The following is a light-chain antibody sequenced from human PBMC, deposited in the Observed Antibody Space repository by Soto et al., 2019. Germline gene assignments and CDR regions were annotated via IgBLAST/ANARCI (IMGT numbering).Light chain of an antibody. Sequence: IVLTQSPGTLSLSPGERATVSCRASETIGRAYFAWYQHRPGRTPRLVLSATSNRAAGIPDRFDGSGSGADFTLTISGVEPEDFAVYYCQQRSYWPQYTFGQGTKLEI. CDR1: ETIGRAY. CDR3: QQRSYWPQYT. V-gene: IGKV3D-20*02. J-gene: IGKJ2*01. CDR2: ATS.